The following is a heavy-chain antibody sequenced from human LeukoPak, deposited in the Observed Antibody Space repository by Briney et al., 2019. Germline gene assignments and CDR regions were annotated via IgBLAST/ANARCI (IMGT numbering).Heavy chain of an antibody. J-gene: IGHJ6*02. V-gene: IGHV1-8*01. CDR1: GYTFTSYD. CDR3: ARGFKRITMVRGVIDCGMDV. CDR2: MNPNSGNT. D-gene: IGHD3-10*01. Sequence: ASVKVSCKASGYTFTSYDINWVRQATGQGLEWMGWMNPNSGNTGYAQRFQGRVTMTRNTSISTAYMELSSLRSEDTAVYYCARGFKRITMVRGVIDCGMDVWGQGTTVTVSS.